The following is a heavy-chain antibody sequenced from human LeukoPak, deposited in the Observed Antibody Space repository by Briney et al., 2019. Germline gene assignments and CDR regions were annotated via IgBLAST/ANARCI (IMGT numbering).Heavy chain of an antibody. CDR3: ARGIADGETFDY. J-gene: IGHJ4*02. Sequence: SETLSLTCTVSSGSISTSNYYWGWVRQPPGKALEWIGNIFYSGSTYYSPSLKSRVTISVDKSKNQFSLKLSSVTAADTAVYYCARGIADGETFDYWGQGTLVTVSS. D-gene: IGHD6-13*01. CDR1: SGSISTSNYY. CDR2: IFYSGST. V-gene: IGHV4-39*07.